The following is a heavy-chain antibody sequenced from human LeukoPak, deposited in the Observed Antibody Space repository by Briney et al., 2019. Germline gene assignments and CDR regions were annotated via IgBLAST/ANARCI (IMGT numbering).Heavy chain of an antibody. J-gene: IGHJ4*02. V-gene: IGHV1-3*01. CDR3: ARAAVWQWLVLDY. CDR1: GYTFTSYA. D-gene: IGHD6-19*01. CDR2: INAGNGNT. Sequence: GASVKVSCKASGYTFTSYAMHWMRQAPGQRLEWMGWINAGNGNTKYSQKFQGRVTITRDTSASTACMELSSLRSEDTAVYYCARAAVWQWLVLDYWGQGTLVTVSS.